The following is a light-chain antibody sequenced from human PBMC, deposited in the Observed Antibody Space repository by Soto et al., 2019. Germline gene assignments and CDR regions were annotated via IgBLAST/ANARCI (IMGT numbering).Light chain of an antibody. J-gene: IGKJ1*01. CDR1: QSIRAW. CDR3: QQYHSDSLRT. V-gene: IGKV1-5*03. CDR2: KAS. Sequence: DIQMTQSPSTLSASVGDRVTITCRASQSIRAWLAWYQQIPGKAPKLLIYKASNLETGVPSRFSGTGSGTEFTLIINGMQPDDFATYYCQQYHSDSLRTCGQGTKVEIK.